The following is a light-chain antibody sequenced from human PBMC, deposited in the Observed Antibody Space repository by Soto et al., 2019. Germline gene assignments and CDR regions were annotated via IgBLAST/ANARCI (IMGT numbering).Light chain of an antibody. Sequence: EIVLTQSPGTLSLSPGERATLSCRASQSVSSSSLAWYQQKPGQAPRLLIYGASSRATGIPDRFSGSGSGTAFTLTISRLEPEDFAVYYCQQYGSSRFTFGPGTKVDIK. CDR2: GAS. V-gene: IGKV3-20*01. CDR3: QQYGSSRFT. CDR1: QSVSSSS. J-gene: IGKJ3*01.